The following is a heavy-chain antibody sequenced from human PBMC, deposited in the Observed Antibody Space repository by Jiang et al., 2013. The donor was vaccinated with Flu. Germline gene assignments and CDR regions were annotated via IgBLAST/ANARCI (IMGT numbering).Heavy chain of an antibody. CDR3: ARGVDSSPLLAGY. D-gene: IGHD6-13*01. J-gene: IGHJ4*02. V-gene: IGHV1-69*01. Sequence: KFQGRVTITADESTSTAYMELSSLRSEDTAVYYCARGVDSSPLLAGYWGQGTLVTVSS.